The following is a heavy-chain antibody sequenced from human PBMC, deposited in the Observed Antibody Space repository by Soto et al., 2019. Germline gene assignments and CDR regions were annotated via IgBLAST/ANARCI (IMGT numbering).Heavy chain of an antibody. V-gene: IGHV5-51*01. J-gene: IGHJ5*02. CDR2: IYPGDSDT. Sequence: GESLKISCKGSGYSFTSYWIGWVRQMPGKGLEWMGIIYPGDSDTRYSPSFQVQVTISADKSISTAYLQWSSLKASDTAMYYCARQNIVVVPAARGANWFDPWRQGTLVTVSS. D-gene: IGHD2-2*01. CDR3: ARQNIVVVPAARGANWFDP. CDR1: GYSFTSYW.